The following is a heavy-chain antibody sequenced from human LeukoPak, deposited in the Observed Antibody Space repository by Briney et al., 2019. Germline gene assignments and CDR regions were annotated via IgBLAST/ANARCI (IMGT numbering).Heavy chain of an antibody. J-gene: IGHJ1*01. CDR3: ARHQLRYFFQH. Sequence: PSETLSLTCAVSGGSIISDGYSWNWIRQPPGKGLEWIGYIYHSGSTYYNPSLKSRVTISVDTSKNQFSLKLSSVTAADTAVYHCARHQLRYFFQHWGQGTLVTVSS. CDR1: GGSIISDGYS. CDR2: IYHSGST. D-gene: IGHD3-9*01. V-gene: IGHV4-30-2*01.